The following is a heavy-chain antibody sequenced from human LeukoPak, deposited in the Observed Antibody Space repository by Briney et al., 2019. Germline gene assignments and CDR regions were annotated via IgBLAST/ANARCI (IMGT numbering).Heavy chain of an antibody. CDR3: ARDRSDGFDY. CDR2: LYSGGNT. Sequence: GGSLRLSCAASGFTFSSYAMSWVRQAPGKGLEWVSILYSGGNTYYADSVKGRFTISRDNSKNTLYLQMDSLRTEDTAVYYCARDRSDGFDYWGQGTLVTVSS. CDR1: GFTFSSYA. J-gene: IGHJ4*02. V-gene: IGHV3-53*01.